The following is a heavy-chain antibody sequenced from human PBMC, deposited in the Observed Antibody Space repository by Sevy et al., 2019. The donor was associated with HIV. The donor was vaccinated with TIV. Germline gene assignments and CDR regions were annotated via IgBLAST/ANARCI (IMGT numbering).Heavy chain of an antibody. CDR3: ARDRDSSGSVAFDY. D-gene: IGHD3-22*01. CDR1: GGTFSSYA. Sequence: ASVKVSCKASGGTFSSYAISWVRQAPGQGLEWMGGIIPIFGTANYAQKFQGRVTITADESTSTAYMERSSLRSEDTAVYYCARDRDSSGSVAFDYWGQGTLVTVSS. J-gene: IGHJ4*02. CDR2: IIPIFGTA. V-gene: IGHV1-69*13.